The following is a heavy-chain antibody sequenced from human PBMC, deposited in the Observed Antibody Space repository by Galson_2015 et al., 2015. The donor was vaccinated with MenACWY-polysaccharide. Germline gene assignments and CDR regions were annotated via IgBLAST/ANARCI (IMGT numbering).Heavy chain of an antibody. CDR3: ARGGYCSGGLCYRLNAFDI. Sequence: SLRLSCAASGFTFSSHEMNWVRQAPGKRLEWVSYIISSGSTIYYADSVKGRFIISRDNTKNSLYLQMNSLRAEDTVVYYCARGGYCSGGLCYRLNAFDIWGQGTVVSVSS. CDR2: IISSGSTI. V-gene: IGHV3-48*03. J-gene: IGHJ3*02. D-gene: IGHD2-15*01. CDR1: GFTFSSHE.